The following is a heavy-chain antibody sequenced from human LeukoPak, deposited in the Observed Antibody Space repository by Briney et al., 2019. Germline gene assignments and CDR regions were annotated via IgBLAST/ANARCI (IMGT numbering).Heavy chain of an antibody. Sequence: GGSLRLSCAASGFTVSSNYMSWVRQAPGKGLEWVSIIYSGGSTFYADSVKGRFTTSRDNSKNTLYLQMNSLRAEDTAVYYCARGGSYLSAFDIWGQGTMVTVSS. CDR1: GFTVSSNY. CDR2: IYSGGST. J-gene: IGHJ3*02. D-gene: IGHD1-26*01. CDR3: ARGGSYLSAFDI. V-gene: IGHV3-53*01.